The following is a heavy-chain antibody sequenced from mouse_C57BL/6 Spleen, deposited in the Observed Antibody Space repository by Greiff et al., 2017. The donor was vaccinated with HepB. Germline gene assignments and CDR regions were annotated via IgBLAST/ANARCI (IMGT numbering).Heavy chain of an antibody. CDR3: TRPITTVVAPDWYFDV. Sequence: EVMLVESGGGLVQPGGSMKLSCAASGFTFSDAWMDWVRQSPEKGLEWVAEIRNKANNHATYYAESVKGRFTISRDDSKSSVYLQMNSLRAEDTGIYYCTRPITTVVAPDWYFDVWGTGTTVTVSS. CDR2: IRNKANNHAT. D-gene: IGHD1-1*01. CDR1: GFTFSDAW. J-gene: IGHJ1*03. V-gene: IGHV6-6*01.